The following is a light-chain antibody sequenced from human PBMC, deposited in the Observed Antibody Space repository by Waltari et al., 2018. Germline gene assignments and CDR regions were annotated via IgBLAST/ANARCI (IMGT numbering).Light chain of an antibody. Sequence: DIQMTQSPSTLSASVGDRVTITCRASESINSWLAWYQQKPGKAPKLLIDKASNLESGVPSRFSGSGSGTEFTLTISSLQPDDSASYHCQQYKKVWTFGQGTKVEIK. V-gene: IGKV1-5*03. CDR2: KAS. J-gene: IGKJ1*01. CDR1: ESINSW. CDR3: QQYKKVWT.